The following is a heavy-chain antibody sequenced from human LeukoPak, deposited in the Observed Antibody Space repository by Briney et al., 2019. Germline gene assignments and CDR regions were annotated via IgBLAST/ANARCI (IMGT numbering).Heavy chain of an antibody. CDR1: GFTFSNYD. V-gene: IGHV3-21*01. D-gene: IGHD1-26*01. Sequence: PGGSLRLSCAASGFTFSNYDMSWVRQAPGKGLEWVSSISTTSDYIYYAGSVKGRFTVSRDNAKNSLFLQMNSLRAEDTAVYYCARGVGVTIRTSTFAYWGQGTLVTASS. J-gene: IGHJ4*02. CDR3: ARGVGVTIRTSTFAY. CDR2: ISTTSDYI.